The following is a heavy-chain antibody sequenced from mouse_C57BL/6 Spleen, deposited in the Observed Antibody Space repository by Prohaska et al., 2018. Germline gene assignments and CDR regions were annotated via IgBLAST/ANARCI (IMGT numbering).Heavy chain of an antibody. CDR2: IDPSDSYT. D-gene: IGHD2-5*01. Sequence: QVQLQQPGAELVMPGASVKLSCKASGYTFTSYWMHWVKQRPGQGLEWIGEIDPSDSYTNYNQKFKGKATLTVDKSSSTAYMQLSSLTSEDSAVYYCARGYSNYVEFDYWGQGTTLTVSS. CDR1: GYTFTSYW. V-gene: IGHV1-69*01. CDR3: ARGYSNYVEFDY. J-gene: IGHJ2*01.